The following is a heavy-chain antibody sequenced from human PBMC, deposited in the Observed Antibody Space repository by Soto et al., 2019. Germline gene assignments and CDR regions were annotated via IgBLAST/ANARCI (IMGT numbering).Heavy chain of an antibody. CDR2: IYSGGST. J-gene: IGHJ4*02. Sequence: GGFLRLSCSASGFTVSSNYMTWVRQAPGKGLEWVSVIYSGGSTYYADSVKGRFTISRDNSKNTLYLQMNSLRAEDTAVYYCARVTRQVAGSFFDYWGQGTLVTVSS. D-gene: IGHD6-6*01. V-gene: IGHV3-66*01. CDR1: GFTVSSNY. CDR3: ARVTRQVAGSFFDY.